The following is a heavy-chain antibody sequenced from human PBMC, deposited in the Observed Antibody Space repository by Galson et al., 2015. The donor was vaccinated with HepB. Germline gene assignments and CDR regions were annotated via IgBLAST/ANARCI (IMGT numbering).Heavy chain of an antibody. V-gene: IGHV3-30*14. D-gene: IGHD3-10*01. J-gene: IGHJ4*02. Sequence: SLRLSCATSGISFDSYAMHWVRQAPGKGLERMAVISYDGGTTFHADSVKGRFTISRDNSGKTLYLQMNSLRFDDTAIYYCAYGSGSYFLDDWGQGTLVTVSS. CDR3: AYGSGSYFLDD. CDR2: ISYDGGTT. CDR1: GISFDSYA.